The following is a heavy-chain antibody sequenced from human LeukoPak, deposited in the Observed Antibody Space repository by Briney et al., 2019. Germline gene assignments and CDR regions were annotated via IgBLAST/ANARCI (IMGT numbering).Heavy chain of an antibody. CDR3: AKARGRGDYVWGSYLDY. D-gene: IGHD3-16*01. J-gene: IGHJ4*02. CDR2: IYSGGST. CDR1: GFTVSSNY. V-gene: IGHV3-53*01. Sequence: GGSLRLSCAASGFTVSSNYMSWVRQAPGKGLEWVSVIYSGGSTYYADSVKGRFTISRDNSKNTLYLQMNSLRAEDTAVYYCAKARGRGDYVWGSYLDYWGQGTLVTVSS.